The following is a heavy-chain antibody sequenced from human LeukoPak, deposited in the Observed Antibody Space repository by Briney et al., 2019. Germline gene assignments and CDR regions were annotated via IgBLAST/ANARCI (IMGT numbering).Heavy chain of an antibody. Sequence: ASVKVYWKASGYTVTSYGIGWVRLAPGQGVDWMGWISAYNGNTNYVQKLQGRVTMTTDTSTSTAYMELRSLRSDDTAVYYCARAAGYDFWSGYDYYYYMDVWGKGTTVTVSS. CDR2: ISAYNGNT. D-gene: IGHD3-3*01. V-gene: IGHV1-18*01. CDR1: GYTVTSYG. J-gene: IGHJ6*03. CDR3: ARAAGYDFWSGYDYYYYMDV.